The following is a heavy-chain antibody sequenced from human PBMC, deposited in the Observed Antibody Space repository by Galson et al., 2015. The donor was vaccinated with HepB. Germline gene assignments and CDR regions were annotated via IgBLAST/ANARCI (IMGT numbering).Heavy chain of an antibody. J-gene: IGHJ4*02. Sequence: SLRLSCAASGFGFDTHAMSWVRQAPGKGLEWIGRIRSKASDYATAYAASLKGRFTISRDDSKNTAYLHMNSLKTEDTAVYYCLRLGDLSGYSSSWGQGTLVTVSS. D-gene: IGHD6-13*01. CDR1: GFGFDTHA. CDR2: IRSKASDYAT. CDR3: LRLGDLSGYSSS. V-gene: IGHV3-73*01.